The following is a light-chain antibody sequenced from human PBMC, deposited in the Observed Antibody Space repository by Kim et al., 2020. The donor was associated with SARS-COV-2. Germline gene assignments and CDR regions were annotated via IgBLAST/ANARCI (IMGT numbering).Light chain of an antibody. Sequence: QSVLTQPPSASGTPGKTVTISCTGSSSNIGGNTVNWYQQLPGTAPYPLIYSDNQRPSGVPDRFSGSNSGSSASLAISGPQSEDEADDYCAGQYDSLNPHVVFGGGTQLTVL. CDR2: SDN. CDR1: SSNIGGNT. V-gene: IGLV1-44*01. CDR3: AGQYDSLNPHVV. J-gene: IGLJ2*01.